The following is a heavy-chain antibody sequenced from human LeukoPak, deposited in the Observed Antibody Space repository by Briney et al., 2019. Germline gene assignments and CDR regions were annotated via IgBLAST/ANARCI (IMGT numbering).Heavy chain of an antibody. V-gene: IGHV3-23*01. CDR2: ISGSGGST. Sequence: PGRSLRLSCAASGFTFSSYAMSWVRQAPGKGLEWVSAISGSGGSTYYADSVKGRFTISRDNSKNTLYLQMNSLRAEDTAVYYCAKDRWFAIGELLMPYDYWGQGTLVTVSS. D-gene: IGHD3-10*01. CDR1: GFTFSSYA. J-gene: IGHJ4*02. CDR3: AKDRWFAIGELLMPYDY.